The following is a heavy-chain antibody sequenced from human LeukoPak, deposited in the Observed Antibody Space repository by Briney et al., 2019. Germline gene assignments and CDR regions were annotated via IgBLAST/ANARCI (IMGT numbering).Heavy chain of an antibody. J-gene: IGHJ5*02. D-gene: IGHD6-13*01. CDR1: GFSLSTSGVG. CDR3: AHLIAVAGSNWFDP. V-gene: IGHV2-5*02. Sequence: SGPTLVKPTQTLTLTCTFSGFSLSTSGVGVGWIRQPPGKALEWLALIYWDDDKRYSPSLRSRLTITKGTSKNQVALTMTNMDPVDTATYYCAHLIAVAGSNWFDPWGQGTLVTVSS. CDR2: IYWDDDK.